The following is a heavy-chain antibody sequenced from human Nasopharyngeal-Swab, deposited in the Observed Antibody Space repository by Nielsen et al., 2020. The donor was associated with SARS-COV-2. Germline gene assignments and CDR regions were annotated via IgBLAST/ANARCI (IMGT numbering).Heavy chain of an antibody. J-gene: IGHJ6*02. Sequence: GESLKISCAASGFTVSSNYMSWVRQAPAKGLEWVAVIPSDGSDKYYADSVKGRFTISRDNAKNSLYLQMNSLRPEDTAVYYCAKGSGSEWFYYYGMDVWGQGTTVTVSS. V-gene: IGHV3-30*18. CDR1: GFTVSSNY. CDR3: AKGSGSEWFYYYGMDV. D-gene: IGHD3-3*01. CDR2: IPSDGSDK.